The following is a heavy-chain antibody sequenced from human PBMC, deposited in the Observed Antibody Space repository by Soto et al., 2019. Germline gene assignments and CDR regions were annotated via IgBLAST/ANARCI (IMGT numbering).Heavy chain of an antibody. CDR2: INPSGGST. Sequence: QVQLVQSGAEVKKPGASVKVSCKASGYTVTSYYMHWVRQAPGQGLEWMGIINPSGGSTSYAQKFKGRVTMTRDTSTSTVYMELSSLRSEDTAVYYCARGDSIYSSSWYSRYDYWGQGTLVTVSS. CDR3: ARGDSIYSSSWYSRYDY. V-gene: IGHV1-46*01. J-gene: IGHJ4*02. CDR1: GYTVTSYY. D-gene: IGHD6-13*01.